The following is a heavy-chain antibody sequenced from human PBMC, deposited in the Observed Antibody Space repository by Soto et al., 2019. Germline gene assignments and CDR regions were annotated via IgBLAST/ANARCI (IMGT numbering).Heavy chain of an antibody. V-gene: IGHV3-53*02. CDR2: LYGGGTT. CDR1: GFTVSSTY. J-gene: IGHJ4*02. D-gene: IGHD6-13*01. Sequence: EVQLVETGGGWIQPGGSLKLSCAASGFTVSSTYMSWVRQAPGKGLEWVSGLYGGGTTYYAGSVKGRFTISRDNSKNTLYLQLDSLRAEDTAVYYCARHPPTSSWPTARDYWGQGALVTVSS. CDR3: ARHPPTSSWPTARDY.